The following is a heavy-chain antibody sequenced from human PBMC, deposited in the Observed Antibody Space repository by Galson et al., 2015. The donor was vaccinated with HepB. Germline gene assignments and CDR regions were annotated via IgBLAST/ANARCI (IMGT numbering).Heavy chain of an antibody. Sequence: SETLSLTCPVSGGSISSYYWSWIRQPPGEGLEWIGYIYYSGNTNYNPSLKSRVTISVDTSKNHFSLKLYSVTAADTAVYYCARLEPFDSRGYYFDSWGQGTLVTVSS. D-gene: IGHD3-22*01. CDR3: ARLEPFDSRGYYFDS. J-gene: IGHJ4*02. CDR1: GGSISSYY. V-gene: IGHV4-59*08. CDR2: IYYSGNT.